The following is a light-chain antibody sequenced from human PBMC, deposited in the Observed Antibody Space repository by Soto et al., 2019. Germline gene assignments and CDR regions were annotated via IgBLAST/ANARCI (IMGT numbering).Light chain of an antibody. Sequence: QSVLTQPRSVSGSPGQSVTISCTGTSSDVGGHNYVSWYQQLPGKVPKVMLSDVNRRPSGVPDRFSGSKSGNTASLTISGLQAEDEANYYCCSYAGNYTGVFGGGTKVTVL. CDR2: DVN. J-gene: IGLJ3*02. CDR1: SSDVGGHNY. V-gene: IGLV2-11*01. CDR3: CSYAGNYTGV.